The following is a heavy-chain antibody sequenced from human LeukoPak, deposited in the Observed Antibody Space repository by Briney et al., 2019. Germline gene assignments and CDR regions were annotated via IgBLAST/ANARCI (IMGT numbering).Heavy chain of an antibody. CDR1: GFTFSSYG. D-gene: IGHD7-27*01. J-gene: IGHJ3*02. Sequence: GGSLRLSCAASGFTFSSYGMHWVRQAPGKGLEWVAVIWYDGSNKYYADSVKGRFTISRDNSKNTLYLQMNSLRAEDTAVYYCAKDLLTGNDAFDIWGQGTMVTVSS. CDR3: AKDLLTGNDAFDI. V-gene: IGHV3-30*02. CDR2: IWYDGSNK.